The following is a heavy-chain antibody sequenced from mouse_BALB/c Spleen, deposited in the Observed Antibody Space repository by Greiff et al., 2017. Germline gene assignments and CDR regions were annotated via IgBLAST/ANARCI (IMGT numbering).Heavy chain of an antibody. D-gene: IGHD2-4*01. Sequence: DVKLVESGGGLVQPGGSLKLSCAASGFTFSSYTMSWVRQTPEKRLEWVAYISNGGGSTYYPDTVKGRFTISRDNAKNTLYLQMSSLKSEDTAMYYCARGMITTYAMDYWGQGTSVTVSS. J-gene: IGHJ4*01. CDR3: ARGMITTYAMDY. CDR1: GFTFSSYT. CDR2: ISNGGGST. V-gene: IGHV5-12-2*01.